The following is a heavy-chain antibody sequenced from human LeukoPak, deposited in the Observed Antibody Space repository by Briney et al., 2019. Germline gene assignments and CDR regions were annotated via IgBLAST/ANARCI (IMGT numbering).Heavy chain of an antibody. CDR3: TTRIITTSDF. V-gene: IGHV3-15*01. CDR1: GFTFSNVW. Sequence: GESLRLSCAASGFTFSNVWMNWVRQSPGKGLEWIGRIKKKIEGGTTEYAAPVKGRFTIARDDSKNTLYLQMNSLTTEDTAVYYCTTRIITTSDFWGQGTLVTVSS. CDR2: IKKKIEGGTT. D-gene: IGHD3-3*01. J-gene: IGHJ4*02.